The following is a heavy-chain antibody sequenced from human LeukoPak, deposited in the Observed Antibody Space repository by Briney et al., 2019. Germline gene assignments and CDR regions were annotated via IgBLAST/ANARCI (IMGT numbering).Heavy chain of an antibody. J-gene: IGHJ4*02. CDR1: GFTFSSYA. CDR2: ISYDGSNK. D-gene: IGHD4-17*01. CDR3: AKRRTTVTFDY. Sequence: PGGSLRLSCAASGFTFSSYAMHWVRQVPGKGLEWVAVISYDGSNKYYADSVKGRFTISRDNSKNTLYLQMNSLRAEDTAVYYCAKRRTTVTFDYWGQGTLVTVSS. V-gene: IGHV3-30-3*02.